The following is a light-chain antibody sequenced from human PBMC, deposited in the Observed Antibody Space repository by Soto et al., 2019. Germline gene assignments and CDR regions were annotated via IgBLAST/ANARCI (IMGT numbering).Light chain of an antibody. CDR2: AAS. CDR3: QQTYNPPRT. Sequence: DIQMTQSPSSLSASVGDRVTITCRASETIASYLNWYQQRPGKAPKLLIYAASSLQSGVPSRFGGSGSGTDFTLTINSLQPEDFATYYCQQTYNPPRTFGQGTRL. J-gene: IGKJ1*01. CDR1: ETIASY. V-gene: IGKV1-39*01.